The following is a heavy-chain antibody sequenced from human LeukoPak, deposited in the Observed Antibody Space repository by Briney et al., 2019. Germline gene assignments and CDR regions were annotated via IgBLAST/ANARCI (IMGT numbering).Heavy chain of an antibody. J-gene: IGHJ4*02. CDR3: ARVSGFPDY. D-gene: IGHD3-10*01. CDR2: INHSGST. Sequence: SETLTLTCAVYGGSFSGYYWSWIRQPPGKGLEWIGEINHSGSTNYNPSLKSRVTISVDTSKNQFSLKLSSVTAADTAVYYCARVSGFPDYWGQGTLVTVSS. CDR1: GGSFSGYY. V-gene: IGHV4-34*01.